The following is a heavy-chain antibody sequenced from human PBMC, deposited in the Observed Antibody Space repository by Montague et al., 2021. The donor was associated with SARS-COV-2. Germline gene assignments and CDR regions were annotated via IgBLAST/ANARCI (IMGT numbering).Heavy chain of an antibody. CDR3: ARGVQSFSMIVVVMTGGIYSFDH. J-gene: IGHJ4*02. CDR1: GASISGSGSSFY. D-gene: IGHD3-22*01. V-gene: IGHV4-39*07. Sequence: SETLSLTCTVSGASISGSGSSFYWAWIRQSPGKGLEWIATINHSGRTNYKPSLKSRVTMSVDTSKNQFSLKLNSVTAADTAVYYCARGVQSFSMIVVVMTGGIYSFDHWGQGTLVTVSS. CDR2: INHSGRT.